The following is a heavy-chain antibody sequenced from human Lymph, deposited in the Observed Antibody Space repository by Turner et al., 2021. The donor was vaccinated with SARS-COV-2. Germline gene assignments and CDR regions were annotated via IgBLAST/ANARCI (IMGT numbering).Heavy chain of an antibody. CDR1: GIIVSRNY. D-gene: IGHD6-13*01. CDR2: IYSGGTT. Sequence: EVQLVETGGGLIQPEGSLRLSCAASGIIVSRNYMNWVRQAPGKGLEWVSVIYSGGTTYYPVSVKGRFTISRDNSKNTLYLQMNSLRVEDTAVYYCARDLGTYGMDVWGQGTTVTVFS. CDR3: ARDLGTYGMDV. J-gene: IGHJ6*02. V-gene: IGHV3-53*02.